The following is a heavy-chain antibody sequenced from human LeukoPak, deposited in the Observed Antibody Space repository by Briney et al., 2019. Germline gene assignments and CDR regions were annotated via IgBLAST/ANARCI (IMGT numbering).Heavy chain of an antibody. CDR3: ASGGVAEGADY. D-gene: IGHD2-15*01. CDR1: GFTFRSYS. Sequence: GGSLRLSCAASGFTFRSYSMNWVRQAPGKGLEWVSSISSSSSYIHYADSVKGRFAISRDNAKNSLYLQMQSLRAEDTAVYYCASGGVAEGADYWGQGTLVTVSS. J-gene: IGHJ4*02. CDR2: ISSSSSYI. V-gene: IGHV3-21*01.